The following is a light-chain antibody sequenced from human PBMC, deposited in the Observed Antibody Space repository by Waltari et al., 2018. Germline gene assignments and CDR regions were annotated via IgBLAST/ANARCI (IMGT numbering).Light chain of an antibody. J-gene: IGLJ3*02. CDR1: SSDIGYYNL. CDR2: EVT. Sequence: QSALTQPASVSGSPGQSITISCTGTSSDIGYYNLVSWYQHLPGNAPKVMIYEVTKRPSGVSNRFSGAKSGNTASLTSSGVQAEDEGHYYCCSYAGSGTWVFGGGTKLTVL. CDR3: CSYAGSGTWV. V-gene: IGLV2-23*02.